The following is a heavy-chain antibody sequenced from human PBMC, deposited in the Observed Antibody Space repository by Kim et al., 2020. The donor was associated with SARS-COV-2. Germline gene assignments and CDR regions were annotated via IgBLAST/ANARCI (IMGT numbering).Heavy chain of an antibody. CDR1: GFTFSSYS. V-gene: IGHV3-48*02. Sequence: GGSLRLSCAASGFTFSSYSMNWVRQAPGKGLEWVSYISSSSSTIYYADSVKGRFTISRDNAKNSLYLQMNSLRDEDTAVYYCARDFSWGNEYSSSFGYWGQGTLVTVSS. CDR2: ISSSSSTI. D-gene: IGHD6-6*01. J-gene: IGHJ4*02. CDR3: ARDFSWGNEYSSSFGY.